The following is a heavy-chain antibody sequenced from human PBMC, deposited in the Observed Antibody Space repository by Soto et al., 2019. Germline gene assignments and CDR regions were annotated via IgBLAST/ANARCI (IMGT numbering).Heavy chain of an antibody. V-gene: IGHV4-31*03. CDR2: IYSSGNT. J-gene: IGHJ2*01. CDR1: GGSIGSGGYY. Sequence: QVQLQESGPGLVKPSQTLSLTCTVSGGSIGSGGYYWSWIRQHPGKDLEWIAYIYSSGNTDYNPSLKSRVIMSVDTSKNQFSLKLSSVTAADTAVYYCARGRFWYFDLWGRGSLVSVSS. CDR3: ARGRFWYFDL.